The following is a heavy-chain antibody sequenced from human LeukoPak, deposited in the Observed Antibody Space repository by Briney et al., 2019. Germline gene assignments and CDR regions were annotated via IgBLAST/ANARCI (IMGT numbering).Heavy chain of an antibody. CDR1: GYSFTSYW. Sequence: GASLKISCKGSGYSFTSYWIGCVRQMPGKGLEWMGIIYPDDSDTRYSPSFQGQVTISDDKSISTAYLQWSSLKASYTAMYYCARHAGSGPLGAFDIWGQGTVVTVSS. J-gene: IGHJ3*02. CDR2: IYPDDSDT. CDR3: ARHAGSGPLGAFDI. V-gene: IGHV5-51*01. D-gene: IGHD6-19*01.